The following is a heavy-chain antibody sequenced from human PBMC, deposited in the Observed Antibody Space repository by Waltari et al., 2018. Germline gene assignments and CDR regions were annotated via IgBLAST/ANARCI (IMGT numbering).Heavy chain of an antibody. V-gene: IGHV4-30-4*01. CDR2: VSYRGIT. D-gene: IGHD1-1*01. CDR1: SGSISIPDYF. Sequence: QVQLQESGPGLVKPSQTLTLTCTVSSGSISIPDYFWSWIRQAPGKGLEWIGSVSYRGITYYNPSLESLVTMSVDTSKNQFSLNLNSMTAADAAVYYCARTTFVRYFDYWGQGTLVTVSS. CDR3: ARTTFVRYFDY. J-gene: IGHJ4*02.